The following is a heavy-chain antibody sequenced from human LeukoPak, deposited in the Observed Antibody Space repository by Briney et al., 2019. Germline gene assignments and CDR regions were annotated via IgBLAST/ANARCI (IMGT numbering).Heavy chain of an antibody. J-gene: IGHJ4*02. CDR3: ARGLRHYDILTGYGY. V-gene: IGHV1-46*01. D-gene: IGHD3-9*01. CDR2: INPSGGST. CDR1: GYTFTSYY. Sequence: ASVKVSCKSSGYTFTSYYMHWVRQAPGQGLEWMGLINPSGGSTNYARKFQGRVTMTRDTSISTAYMELSRLRSDDTAVYYCARGLRHYDILTGYGYWGQGTLVTVSS.